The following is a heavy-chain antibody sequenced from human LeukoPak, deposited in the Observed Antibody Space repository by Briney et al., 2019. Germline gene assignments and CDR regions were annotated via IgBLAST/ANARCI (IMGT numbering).Heavy chain of an antibody. CDR2: INPSGGST. J-gene: IGHJ4*02. Sequence: ASVKVSCKASGYTFTSYYMHWVRQAPGQGLEWMGIINPSGGSTTYAQMFQGRVILTRDTSTRTVYMELYSLRSEDTAVYYCAKGGRGYGDSSGTDWGQGTLVTVSS. CDR1: GYTFTSYY. V-gene: IGHV1-46*01. D-gene: IGHD4-23*01. CDR3: AKGGRGYGDSSGTD.